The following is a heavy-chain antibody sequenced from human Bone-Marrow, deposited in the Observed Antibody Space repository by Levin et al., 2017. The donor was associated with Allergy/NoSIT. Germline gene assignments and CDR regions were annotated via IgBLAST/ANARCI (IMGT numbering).Heavy chain of an antibody. Sequence: GGSLRLSCAASGFTFSSYAMSWVRQAPGKGLEWVSAISGSGGSTYYADSVKGRFTISRDNSKNTLYLQMNSLRAEDTAVYYCAKVVGYCSSTSCYVCKVAWFDPWGQGTLVTVSS. CDR1: GFTFSSYA. D-gene: IGHD2-2*03. J-gene: IGHJ5*02. CDR3: AKVVGYCSSTSCYVCKVAWFDP. CDR2: ISGSGGST. V-gene: IGHV3-23*01.